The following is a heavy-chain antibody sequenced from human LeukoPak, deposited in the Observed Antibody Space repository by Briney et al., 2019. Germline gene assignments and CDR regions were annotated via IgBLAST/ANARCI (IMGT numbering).Heavy chain of an antibody. D-gene: IGHD2-15*01. CDR1: GYTFTKYG. Sequence: ASVKVSCKASGYTFTKYGITWVRQAPGQGLEWMGWISCYNGNTNYAQKLQGRVTMTTDTSTNTAYMELRSLRSDDTALYYCGSGIAATFELYSDYWGQGTLVTVSS. CDR2: ISCYNGNT. V-gene: IGHV1-18*01. CDR3: GSGIAATFELYSDY. J-gene: IGHJ4*02.